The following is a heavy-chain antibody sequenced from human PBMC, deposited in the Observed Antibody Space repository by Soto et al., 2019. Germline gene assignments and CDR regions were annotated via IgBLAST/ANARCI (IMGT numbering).Heavy chain of an antibody. Sequence: QVQLVESGGGLVKPGGSLRLSCAASGFTFSDRYISWIRRAPGKGLEWVSYITSGRSYTKYAESVKGRFTISRDNAKNSLYLQMDSLRAEDTAVYYCARHKIRGTDVLDLWGQGTMVILSS. CDR3: ARHKIRGTDVLDL. CDR1: GFTFSDRY. CDR2: ITSGRSYT. D-gene: IGHD1-1*01. V-gene: IGHV3-11*05. J-gene: IGHJ3*01.